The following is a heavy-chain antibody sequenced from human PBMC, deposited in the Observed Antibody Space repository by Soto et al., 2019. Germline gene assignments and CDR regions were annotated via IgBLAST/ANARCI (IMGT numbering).Heavy chain of an antibody. V-gene: IGHV1-18*04. D-gene: IGHD3-22*01. CDR1: GYTFTSYG. CDR3: ARDATRITMIVVVPPLDY. Sequence: ASVKVSCKASGYTFTSYGISWVRQAPGQGLEWMGWISAYNGNTNYAQKLQGRVTMTTETSTSTAYMELRSLRSDDTAVYYCARDATRITMIVVVPPLDYWGQGTLVTVSS. J-gene: IGHJ4*02. CDR2: ISAYNGNT.